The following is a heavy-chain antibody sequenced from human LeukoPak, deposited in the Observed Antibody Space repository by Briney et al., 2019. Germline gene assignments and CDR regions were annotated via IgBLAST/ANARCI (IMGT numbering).Heavy chain of an antibody. D-gene: IGHD6-19*01. V-gene: IGHV4-39*07. Sequence: PSETLSLTCTVSGGSISSSSYYWGWIRQPPGKGLEWIGSIYYSGSTYYNPSLKSRVTISVDTSKNQFSLKLSSVTAADTAVYYCARDRRPGIAVAPWDWFDPWGQGTLVTVSP. CDR1: GGSISSSSYY. J-gene: IGHJ5*02. CDR3: ARDRRPGIAVAPWDWFDP. CDR2: IYYSGST.